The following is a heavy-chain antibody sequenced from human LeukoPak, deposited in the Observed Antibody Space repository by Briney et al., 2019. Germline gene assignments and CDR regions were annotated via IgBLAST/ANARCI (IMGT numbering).Heavy chain of an antibody. V-gene: IGHV3-23*01. CDR2: ISIDGGGT. D-gene: IGHD3-22*01. Sequence: PGGSLRLSCPASGFIFNNYGLICVRQAPGMGLEWVSAISIDGGGTNYADFVKGRFTISRDNSKNTLFPQMNSLRAEDTALYYCAKGSSGYFVDLWGQGTLVTVSS. CDR1: GFIFNNYG. J-gene: IGHJ5*02. CDR3: AKGSSGYFVDL.